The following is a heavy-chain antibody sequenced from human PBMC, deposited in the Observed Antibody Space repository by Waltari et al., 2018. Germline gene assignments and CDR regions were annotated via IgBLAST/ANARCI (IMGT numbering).Heavy chain of an antibody. CDR3: ARGDFWSGNWFDP. D-gene: IGHD3-3*01. CDR1: GGSISSGGYY. Sequence: QVQLQESGPGLVKPSQTLSLTCTVSGGSISSGGYYWSWIRQHPGKGLEWIGYSYYSGSTDYHPYLKSRVTISVDTSKNQFSLKLSSGTAGDTAWDYCARGDFWSGNWFDPWGQGTLVTVSS. V-gene: IGHV4-31*03. J-gene: IGHJ5*02. CDR2: SYYSGST.